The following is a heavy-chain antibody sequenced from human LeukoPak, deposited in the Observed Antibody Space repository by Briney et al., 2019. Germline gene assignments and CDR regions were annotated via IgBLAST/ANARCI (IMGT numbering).Heavy chain of an antibody. Sequence: GESLRLSCAASGFTFSSYGMHWVRQAPGKGLEWVAVISYDGSNKYYADSVKGRFTISRDNSKNTLYLQMNSLRAEDTAVYYCAKDSGYYDSSGYSPFDYWGQGTLVTVSS. CDR3: AKDSGYYDSSGYSPFDY. D-gene: IGHD3-22*01. V-gene: IGHV3-30*18. CDR1: GFTFSSYG. CDR2: ISYDGSNK. J-gene: IGHJ4*02.